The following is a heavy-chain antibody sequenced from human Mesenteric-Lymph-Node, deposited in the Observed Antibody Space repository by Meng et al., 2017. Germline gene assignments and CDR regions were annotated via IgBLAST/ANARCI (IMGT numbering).Heavy chain of an antibody. D-gene: IGHD2-15*01. Sequence: GESLKISCAASGFTFSSYWMSWVRQAPGKGLEWVANIKQDGSEKYYVDSVKGRFTISRDNSKNTLYLQMNSLRAEDTAVYYCAKSPSPEDTPDYWGQGTLVTVSS. J-gene: IGHJ4*02. CDR1: GFTFSSYW. CDR2: IKQDGSEK. CDR3: AKSPSPEDTPDY. V-gene: IGHV3-7*01.